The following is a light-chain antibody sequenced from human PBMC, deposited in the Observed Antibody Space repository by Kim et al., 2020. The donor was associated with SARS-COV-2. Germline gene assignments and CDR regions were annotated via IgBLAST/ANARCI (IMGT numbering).Light chain of an antibody. CDR1: QSVSSSY. CDR3: QQYGSSRWA. V-gene: IGKV3-20*01. CDR2: GAS. Sequence: YPGERATLACRARQSVSSSYLAWYQQKPGQAPRLLIYGASSRATGIPDRFSGSGSGTDFTLTISRLEPEDFAVYYCQQYGSSRWAFGQGTKVDIK. J-gene: IGKJ1*01.